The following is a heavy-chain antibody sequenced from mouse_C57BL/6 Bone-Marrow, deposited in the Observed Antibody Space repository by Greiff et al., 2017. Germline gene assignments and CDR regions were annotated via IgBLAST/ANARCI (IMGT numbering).Heavy chain of an antibody. CDR1: GYTFTSYG. CDR3: ARSRYYGSNPYYFDY. V-gene: IGHV1-81*01. D-gene: IGHD1-1*01. J-gene: IGHJ2*01. CDR2: IYPRSGNT. Sequence: QVQLQQSGAELARPGASVKLSCKASGYTFTSYGISWVKQRTGQGLEWIGEIYPRSGNTYYNEKFKGKATLTADKSSSTAYMELRSLTSEDSAVYFCARSRYYGSNPYYFDYWGQGTLSQSPQ.